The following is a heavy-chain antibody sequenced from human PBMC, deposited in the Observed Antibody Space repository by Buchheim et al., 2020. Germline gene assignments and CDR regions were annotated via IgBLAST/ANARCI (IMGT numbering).Heavy chain of an antibody. CDR1: GYTFTSYD. CDR2: MNPNSGKT. J-gene: IGHJ6*02. V-gene: IGHV1-8*01. Sequence: QVQLVQSGAEVKKPGASVKVSCKTSGYTFTSYDINWVRQATGQGLEWMGWMNPNSGKTGYAQQFQGRVTMTRNTSIRTTYMELSSLRSEDTAVYYCARSEDYGLYYGMDVWGQGTT. CDR3: ARSEDYGLYYGMDV. D-gene: IGHD4-17*01.